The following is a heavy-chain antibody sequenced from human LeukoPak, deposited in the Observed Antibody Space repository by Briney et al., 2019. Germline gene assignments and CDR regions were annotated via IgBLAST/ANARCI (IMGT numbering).Heavy chain of an antibody. V-gene: IGHV1-2*06. CDR2: INPNSGGT. J-gene: IGHJ4*02. Sequence: ASVKVSCKASGYIFTDYYMHWVRQAPGQELGWMGRINPNSGGTNYAQKFQGRVTMTRDTSISTAYMELSRLRSDDTAVYYCARASSGWLGYYFDYWGQGTLVTVSS. D-gene: IGHD6-19*01. CDR1: GYIFTDYY. CDR3: ARASSGWLGYYFDY.